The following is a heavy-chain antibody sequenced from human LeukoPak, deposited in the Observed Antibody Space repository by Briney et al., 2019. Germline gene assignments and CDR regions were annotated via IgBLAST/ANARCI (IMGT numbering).Heavy chain of an antibody. J-gene: IGHJ1*01. D-gene: IGHD2-8*02. V-gene: IGHV4-59*01. CDR2: IYYSGST. Sequence: SETLSLTCTVSGGSISSYYWSWIRQPPGKGLEWIGYIYYSGSTNYNPSLKSRVTISVDTSKNQFSLKLSSVTAADMAVYYCARDTDAYFQHWGQGTLVTVSS. CDR3: ARDTDAYFQH. CDR1: GGSISSYY.